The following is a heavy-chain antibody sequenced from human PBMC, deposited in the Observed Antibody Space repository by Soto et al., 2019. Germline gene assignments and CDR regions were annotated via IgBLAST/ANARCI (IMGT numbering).Heavy chain of an antibody. Sequence: GSVKVSCKASGYTITSYGISWVRQAPGQGLEWMGWISAYNGNTNYAQKLQGRVTMTTDTSTSTAYMELRSLRSDDTAVYYCARDLQPGYCSGGSCYSISAFDIWGQGTMVTVSS. D-gene: IGHD2-15*01. CDR3: ARDLQPGYCSGGSCYSISAFDI. V-gene: IGHV1-18*01. CDR1: GYTITSYG. J-gene: IGHJ3*02. CDR2: ISAYNGNT.